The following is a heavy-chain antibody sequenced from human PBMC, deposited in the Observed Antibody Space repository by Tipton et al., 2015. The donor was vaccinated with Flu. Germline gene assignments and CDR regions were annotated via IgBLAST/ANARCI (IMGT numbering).Heavy chain of an antibody. V-gene: IGHV4-30-4*01. D-gene: IGHD3-10*01. CDR2: IYYSGST. CDR3: VHLEGHGSFDI. CDR1: GGPISSGEYY. J-gene: IGHJ3*02. Sequence: TLSLTCTVSGGPISSGEYYWSWIRQPPGKGLEWIGYIYYSGSTYYNPSLKSRVTMSVDTSKNQFSLRLSSVTAADTAVYYCVHLEGHGSFDIWGRGTMVAVSS.